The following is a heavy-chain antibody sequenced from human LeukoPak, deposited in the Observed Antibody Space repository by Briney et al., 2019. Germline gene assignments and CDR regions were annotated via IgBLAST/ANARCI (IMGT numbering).Heavy chain of an antibody. J-gene: IGHJ4*02. CDR2: IIPIFGTA. CDR1: GGTFSGYA. Sequence: SVKVSCKASGGTFSGYAISWVRQAPGQGLEWMGGIIPIFGTANYAQKFQGRVTITADESTSTAYMELSSLRSEDTAVYYCARGGHQRYFDWLSDYWGQGTLVTVSS. V-gene: IGHV1-69*13. CDR3: ARGGHQRYFDWLSDY. D-gene: IGHD3-9*01.